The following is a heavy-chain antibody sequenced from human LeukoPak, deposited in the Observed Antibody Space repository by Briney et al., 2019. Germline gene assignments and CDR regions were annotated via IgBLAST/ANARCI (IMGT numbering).Heavy chain of an antibody. Sequence: PGGSLRLSCAASRFSFSSYWMSWVRQAPGKGLEWVANIKQDGSDKYYVDSVRGRFTISRDNAKRSLYLQMNSLRAEDTAAYYCARDGCFWSGYHAFDLWGQGTMVTVSS. V-gene: IGHV3-7*01. D-gene: IGHD3-3*01. CDR1: RFSFSSYW. J-gene: IGHJ3*01. CDR2: IKQDGSDK. CDR3: ARDGCFWSGYHAFDL.